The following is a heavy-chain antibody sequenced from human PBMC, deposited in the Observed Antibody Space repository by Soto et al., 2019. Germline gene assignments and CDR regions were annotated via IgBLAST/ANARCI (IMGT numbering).Heavy chain of an antibody. CDR1: GFTFSGRS. CDR2: IDNAGTDS. D-gene: IGHD3-10*01. Sequence: EVQLVESGGGLVQPGGSLRLSCAASGFTFSGRSMHWVRQAPGKGLVWVSGIDNAGTDSTYADSVKGRFTSSRDNAKNTLYLQMSSRRVADTAVSYCARGWFGPDVWGKGTTVTVSS. V-gene: IGHV3-74*01. J-gene: IGHJ6*04. CDR3: ARGWFGPDV.